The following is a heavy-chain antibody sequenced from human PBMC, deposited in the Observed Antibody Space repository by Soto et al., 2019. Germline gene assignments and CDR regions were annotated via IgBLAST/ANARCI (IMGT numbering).Heavy chain of an antibody. CDR3: ARDSSTSPYDYGMDV. J-gene: IGHJ6*02. D-gene: IGHD4-17*01. Sequence: QVQLVQSGAEVKKPGSSVKFSCTASGGTFSSYPINWVRQAPGQGLEWMGGVIPIFGTTNYAQKFQGRVTITADESTTTAYMEMSSLRSDDTAVYYCARDSSTSPYDYGMDVWGQGTTVTVSS. V-gene: IGHV1-69*01. CDR1: GGTFSSYP. CDR2: VIPIFGTT.